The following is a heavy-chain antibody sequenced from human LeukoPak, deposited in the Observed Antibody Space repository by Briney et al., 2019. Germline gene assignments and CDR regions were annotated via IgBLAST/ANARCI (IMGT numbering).Heavy chain of an antibody. CDR2: IKQDGTET. V-gene: IGHV3-7*01. J-gene: IGHJ4*02. CDR1: GFIFSDYW. Sequence: GGSLRLSCAASGFIFSDYWMSWVRQAPGKGLEWVANIKQDGTETHYVDSVKGRFTISRDNAKNTLYLQMNSLRVEDTAVYYCARDLAGSRDKWGQGTLVTVSS. CDR3: ARDLAGSRDK. D-gene: IGHD2-15*01.